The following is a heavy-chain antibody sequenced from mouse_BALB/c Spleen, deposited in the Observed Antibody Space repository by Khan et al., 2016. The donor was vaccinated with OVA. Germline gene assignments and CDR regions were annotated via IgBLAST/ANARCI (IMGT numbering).Heavy chain of an antibody. J-gene: IGHJ2*01. Sequence: EVELVESGGGLVQPGGSRKFSCAASGFTFSSFGMHWVRQAPEKGLEWVAYISSGSSTIYYADTVKGRFTISRDNPKNTLFLQMTSLRSEDTAMYYCARNYGYYFDYWDQGTTLTVSS. D-gene: IGHD1-2*01. V-gene: IGHV5-17*02. CDR2: ISSGSSTI. CDR3: ARNYGYYFDY. CDR1: GFTFSSFG.